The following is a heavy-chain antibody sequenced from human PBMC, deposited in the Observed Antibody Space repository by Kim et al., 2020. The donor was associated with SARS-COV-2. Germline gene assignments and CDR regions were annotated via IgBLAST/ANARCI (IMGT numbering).Heavy chain of an antibody. CDR2: INHSGST. V-gene: IGHV4-34*01. CDR1: GGSFSGYY. J-gene: IGHJ4*02. Sequence: SETLSLTCAVYGGSFSGYYWSWIRQPPGKGLEWIGEINHSGSTNYNPSLKSRVTISVDTSKNQFSLKLSSVTAADTAVYYCARGRGYCSGGSCYSTDWGQGTLVTVSS. D-gene: IGHD2-15*01. CDR3: ARGRGYCSGGSCYSTD.